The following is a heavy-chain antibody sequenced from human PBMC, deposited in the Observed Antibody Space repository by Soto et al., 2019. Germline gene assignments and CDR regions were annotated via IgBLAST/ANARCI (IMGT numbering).Heavy chain of an antibody. CDR2: INPEGSAK. Sequence: GSLRLSCAASGFTFSNCWMTWVRQAPGKGLEWVANINPEGSAKYYVDSVKGRFTISRDNAKNSLYLQMNSLRVEDTAVYYCATYYANSGPINYWGRGTLVTVSS. D-gene: IGHD3-22*01. V-gene: IGHV3-7*01. CDR1: GFTFSNCW. CDR3: ATYYANSGPINY. J-gene: IGHJ4*02.